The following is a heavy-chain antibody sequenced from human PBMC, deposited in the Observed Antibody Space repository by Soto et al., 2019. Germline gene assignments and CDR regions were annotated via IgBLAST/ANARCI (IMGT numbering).Heavy chain of an antibody. J-gene: IGHJ5*02. CDR2: MYFGGSF. V-gene: IGHV4-59*02. CDR3: ARSYYDSTGFAVDP. CDR1: GASVSSGY. D-gene: IGHD3-22*01. Sequence: TSETLSLTCTVSGASVSSGYWSWIRQPPGKGLEWIGFMYFGGSFNYNPSLASRVTISVETSKNQFSMKVTSVTAADTAVYYCARSYYDSTGFAVDPWGQGTLVTVSS.